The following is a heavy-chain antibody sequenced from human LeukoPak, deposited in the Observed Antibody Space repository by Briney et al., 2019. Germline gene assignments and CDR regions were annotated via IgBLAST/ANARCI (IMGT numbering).Heavy chain of an antibody. J-gene: IGHJ3*02. CDR2: IYPGDSDT. Sequence: GEFLKISCKGSGYSFTSYWIGWVRQMPGKGLEWMGIIYPGDSDTRYSPSFQGQVTISADKSISTAYLQWSSLKASDTAMYYCARPLYYYDSSGYYESAFDIWGQGTMVTVSS. CDR3: ARPLYYYDSSGYYESAFDI. D-gene: IGHD3-22*01. V-gene: IGHV5-51*01. CDR1: GYSFTSYW.